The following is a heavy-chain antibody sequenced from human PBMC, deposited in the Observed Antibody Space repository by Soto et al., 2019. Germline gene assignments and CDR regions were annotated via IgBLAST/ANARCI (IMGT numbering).Heavy chain of an antibody. V-gene: IGHV4-31*03. Sequence: PSETLSLTCTFSGGSISSGGYYLTWIRQHPGKGLEWIGYNYYSGITYYNPSLKSRVTISLDTSKNQFSLKLSSVTAADTAVYYCARGSSIAGLYYGMDVWGQGTTVTV. CDR1: GGSISSGGYY. CDR2: NYYSGIT. J-gene: IGHJ6*02. D-gene: IGHD6-6*01. CDR3: ARGSSIAGLYYGMDV.